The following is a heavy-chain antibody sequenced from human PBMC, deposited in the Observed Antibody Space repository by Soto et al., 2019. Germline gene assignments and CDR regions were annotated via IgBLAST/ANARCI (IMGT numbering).Heavy chain of an antibody. D-gene: IGHD3-22*01. CDR2: ISSRSSYI. V-gene: IGHV3-21*01. CDR1: GFTFSSYS. J-gene: IGHJ4*02. CDR3: ARDYDSSGYDY. Sequence: EVQLVESGGGLVKPGGSLRLSCAASGFTFSSYSMNWVRQAPGKGLEWVSSISSRSSYIYYADSVKGGFTISRDNAKNALYLQMNTLRAEYTAVSYCARDYDSSGYDYWGQGTLVTVSS.